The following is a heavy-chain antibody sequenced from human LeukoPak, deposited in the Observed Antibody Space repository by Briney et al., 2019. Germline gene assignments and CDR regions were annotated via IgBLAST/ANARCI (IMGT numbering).Heavy chain of an antibody. J-gene: IGHJ5*02. CDR1: GGSFSGYY. V-gene: IGHV4-34*01. CDR3: ARGCDSWFDP. CDR2: INHSGST. D-gene: IGHD3-22*01. Sequence: SGTLSLTCAVYGGSFSGYYWSWIRQPPGKGLEWIGEINHSGSTNYDPSLKSRVTISVDTSKNQFSLKLSSVTAADTAVYYCARGCDSWFDPWGQGTLVTVSS.